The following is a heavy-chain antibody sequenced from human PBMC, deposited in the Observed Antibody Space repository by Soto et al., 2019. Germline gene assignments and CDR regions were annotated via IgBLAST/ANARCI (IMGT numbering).Heavy chain of an antibody. CDR3: AKEGPITNWYFDY. D-gene: IGHD1-1*01. Sequence: QVELVESGGGVVQPGRSLRLSCAASGFTFSSYGMHWVRQAPGKGLEWVAVIYYDGNLAYYADSVKGRFTISRDNSKNTLYLQMNSLRTEDTAIYYCAKEGPITNWYFDYWGQGTLVTVSS. V-gene: IGHV3-30*18. CDR1: GFTFSSYG. CDR2: IYYDGNLA. J-gene: IGHJ4*02.